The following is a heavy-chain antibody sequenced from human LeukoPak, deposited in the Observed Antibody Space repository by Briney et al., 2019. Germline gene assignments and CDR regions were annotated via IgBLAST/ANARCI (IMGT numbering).Heavy chain of an antibody. J-gene: IGHJ5*02. Sequence: KPGASLLIYCKGAGSNFTSYWISGGRQLRGKGEEGMGRINTRGSYTNYSPSFQAHVTISADRSISTAYLQWSRLKASDTAMYYCATIVGSGWYISWGQGTLVTVSS. CDR1: GSNFTSYW. CDR3: ATIVGSGWYIS. V-gene: IGHV5-10-1*01. CDR2: INTRGSYT. D-gene: IGHD6-19*01.